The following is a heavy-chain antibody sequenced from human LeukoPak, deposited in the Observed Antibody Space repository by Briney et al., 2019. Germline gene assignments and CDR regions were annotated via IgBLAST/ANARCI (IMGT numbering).Heavy chain of an antibody. V-gene: IGHV4-38-2*02. J-gene: IGHJ5*02. CDR3: ARADYSGSFWFDP. CDR2: INYSEKP. CDR1: GYSIRSGYH. D-gene: IGHD1-26*01. Sequence: SETLSLTCSVSGYSIRSGYHWAWIRQPPGKGLEWIGSINYSEKPYYNPSLKSRVTISVDTSKNQFSLKLKSVTAADTAVYYCARADYSGSFWFDPWGQGTLVTVSS.